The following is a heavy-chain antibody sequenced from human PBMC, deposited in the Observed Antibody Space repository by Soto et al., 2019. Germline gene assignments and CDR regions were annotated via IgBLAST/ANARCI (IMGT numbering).Heavy chain of an antibody. D-gene: IGHD2-15*01. V-gene: IGHV1-3*01. CDR3: ARGESVVGDY. CDR2: INAGNGNT. Sequence: ASVEASCKASGYTFISYAMHSVRQAPGQRLEWMGWINAGNGNTKCSQKFQDRVTITRDTSASTAYMELSSLRSEDTAVYYCARGESVVGDYWGQGTLVTVSS. CDR1: GYTFISYA. J-gene: IGHJ4*02.